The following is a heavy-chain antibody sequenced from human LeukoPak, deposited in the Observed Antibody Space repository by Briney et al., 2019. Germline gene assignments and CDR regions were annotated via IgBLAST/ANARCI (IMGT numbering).Heavy chain of an antibody. CDR1: GFTFSSYA. J-gene: IGHJ4*02. CDR2: IWYDGNNK. V-gene: IGHV3-33*08. D-gene: IGHD6-13*01. CDR3: ARRIAAAGFDY. Sequence: GGSLRLSCAASGFTFSSYAMHWVRQAPGKGLEWVALIWYDGNNKYYADSVKGRFIISRDNSKDTLFLQMNSLRVEDTAVYYCARRIAAAGFDYWGQGTLVTVSS.